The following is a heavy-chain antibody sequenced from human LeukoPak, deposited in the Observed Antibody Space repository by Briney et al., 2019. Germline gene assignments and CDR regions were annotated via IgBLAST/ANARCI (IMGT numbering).Heavy chain of an antibody. CDR1: GFSFDSYA. V-gene: IGHV3-23*01. CDR3: AKDLSRVIPATPDY. J-gene: IGHJ4*02. CDR2: ISDSGGST. Sequence: GGSLRLSCATSGFSFDSYAMSWVRQAPGKGLEWVSAISDSGGSTYYADSVKGRFTISRDNSKNTLYLQVNSLRAEDTAEYYCAKDLSRVIPATPDYWGQGTLVTVSS. D-gene: IGHD2-15*01.